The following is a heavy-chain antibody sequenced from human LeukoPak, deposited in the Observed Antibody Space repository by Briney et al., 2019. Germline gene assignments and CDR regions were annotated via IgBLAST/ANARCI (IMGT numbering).Heavy chain of an antibody. J-gene: IGHJ3*02. CDR1: GFTFSSYS. CDR2: ISSSSSYI. Sequence: GGSLRLSCAASGFTFSSYSMNWVRQAPGKGLEWVSSISSSSSYIYYADSVKGRFTISRDNAKNSLYLQMNSLRAEDTAVYYCARSGRGGAFDIWGQGTMVTVSS. CDR3: ARSGRGGAFDI. V-gene: IGHV3-21*01. D-gene: IGHD1-26*01.